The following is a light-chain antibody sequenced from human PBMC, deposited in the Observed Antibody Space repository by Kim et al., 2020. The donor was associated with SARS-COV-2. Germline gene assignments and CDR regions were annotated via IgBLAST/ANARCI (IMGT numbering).Light chain of an antibody. Sequence: EIVMTQTPATLSVSPGERATLSCRASQGISVSLAWYQQKPGQAPRLLIYGASTRATGIPARFSGRGSGTEFTLTISSLRSEDFAVYSCQQYNNWPLTFGGGTKLEI. CDR3: QQYNNWPLT. J-gene: IGKJ4*01. CDR2: GAS. V-gene: IGKV3-15*01. CDR1: QGISVS.